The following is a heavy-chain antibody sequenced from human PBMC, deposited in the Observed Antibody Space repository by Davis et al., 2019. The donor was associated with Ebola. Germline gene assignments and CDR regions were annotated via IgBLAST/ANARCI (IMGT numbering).Heavy chain of an antibody. CDR3: AKAVIWFGELFMYYFDY. V-gene: IGHV3-43*02. Sequence: GGSLRLSCAASGFTFDDSAMHWVRQAPGKGLEWVSLISGDGGSTYYADSVKGRFTISRDNSKNSLYLQMNSLRTEDTALYYCAKAVIWFGELFMYYFDYWGQGTLVTVSS. J-gene: IGHJ4*02. D-gene: IGHD3-10*01. CDR1: GFTFDDSA. CDR2: ISGDGGST.